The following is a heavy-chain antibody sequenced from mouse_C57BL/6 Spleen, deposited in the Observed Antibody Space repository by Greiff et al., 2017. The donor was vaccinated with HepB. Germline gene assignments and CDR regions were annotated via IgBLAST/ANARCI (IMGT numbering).Heavy chain of an antibody. CDR1: GYTFTDYY. CDR3: ARYGYGNWYFDV. CDR2: INPNNGGT. Sequence: EVQLQQSGPELVKPGASVKISCKASGYTFTDYYMNWVKQSHGKSLEWIGDINPNNGGTSYNQKFKGKATLTVDKSSSTAYMELRSLTSEDSAVYYCARYGYGNWYFDVWGTGTTVTVSS. V-gene: IGHV1-26*01. D-gene: IGHD2-2*01. J-gene: IGHJ1*03.